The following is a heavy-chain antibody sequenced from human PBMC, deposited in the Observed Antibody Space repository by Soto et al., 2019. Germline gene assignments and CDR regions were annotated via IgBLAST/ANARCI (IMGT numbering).Heavy chain of an antibody. CDR3: AKGRSYYYYYGVDV. V-gene: IGHV3-23*01. CDR2: ISGSGGST. CDR1: GFTFSSYA. J-gene: IGHJ6*02. Sequence: GGSLRLSCAASGFTFSSYAMSWVRQAPGKGLEWVSVISGSGGSTYYADSVKGRFTISRDNSKSTLYLQMNSLRAEDTALYYCAKGRSYYYYYGVDVWGQGTTVTVSS.